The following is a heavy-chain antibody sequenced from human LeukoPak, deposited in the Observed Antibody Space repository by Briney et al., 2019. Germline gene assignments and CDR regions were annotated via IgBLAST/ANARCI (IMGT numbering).Heavy chain of an antibody. Sequence: ASVKVSCKASGYTFTSYGISWVRQAPGQGLEWMGWISAYNGNTNYAQKLQGRVTMTTDTSTSTAYMELRSLRSDDTAVYYCARGYHYYDSSGYGDWGQGTLVTVSS. CDR1: GYTFTSYG. J-gene: IGHJ4*02. V-gene: IGHV1-18*01. CDR3: ARGYHYYDSSGYGD. CDR2: ISAYNGNT. D-gene: IGHD3-22*01.